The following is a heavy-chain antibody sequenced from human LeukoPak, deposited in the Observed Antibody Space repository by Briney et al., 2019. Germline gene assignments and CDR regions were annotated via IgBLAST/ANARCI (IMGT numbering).Heavy chain of an antibody. D-gene: IGHD6-13*01. J-gene: IGHJ4*02. CDR3: ASGIAAAGTNHDY. CDR2: INHSGST. Sequence: SETLSLTCAVYGGSFSDYYWSWIRQPPGKGLEWIGEINHSGSTNYNPSLKSRVTISVDTSKNQFSLKLSSVTAADTAVYYCASGIAAAGTNHDYWGQGTLVTVSS. CDR1: GGSFSDYY. V-gene: IGHV4-34*01.